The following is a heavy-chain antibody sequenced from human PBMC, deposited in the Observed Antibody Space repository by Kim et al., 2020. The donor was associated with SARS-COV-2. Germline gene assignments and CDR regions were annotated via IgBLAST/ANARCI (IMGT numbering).Heavy chain of an antibody. J-gene: IGHJ6*02. Sequence: GGSLRLSCAASGFTFGDYAMHWVRQAPGKGLEWVSGISWNSGSIGYADSVKYRFTISRDNAKNSLYLQMNSLRAEDTALYYCAKDIRRWLQFQYYYGMDVWGQGATVTVSS. CDR1: GFTFGDYA. V-gene: IGHV3-9*01. D-gene: IGHD5-12*01. CDR2: ISWNSGSI. CDR3: AKDIRRWLQFQYYYGMDV.